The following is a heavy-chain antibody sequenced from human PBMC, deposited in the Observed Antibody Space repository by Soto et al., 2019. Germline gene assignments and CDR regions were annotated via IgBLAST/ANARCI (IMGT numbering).Heavy chain of an antibody. J-gene: IGHJ4*02. D-gene: IGHD6-13*01. CDR3: AKDGSSSWYIDY. Sequence: QVQLVESGGGVVQPGRSLRLSCAASGFTFSSYGMHWVRQAPGKGLEWVAVISYDGSNKYYADSVKGRFTISRDNSKNTLYLQMNSLRAEDTAVYYCAKDGSSSWYIDYWGQGTLVTVSS. CDR1: GFTFSSYG. CDR2: ISYDGSNK. V-gene: IGHV3-30*18.